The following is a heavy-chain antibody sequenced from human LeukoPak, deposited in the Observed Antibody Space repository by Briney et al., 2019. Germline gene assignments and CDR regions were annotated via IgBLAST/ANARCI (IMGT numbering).Heavy chain of an antibody. D-gene: IGHD2/OR15-2a*01. CDR2: IYYSGST. CDR3: ARVNTAGTPTPFFDY. CDR1: GGSISSSSYY. V-gene: IGHV4-39*07. Sequence: SETLSLTCTVSGGSISSSSYYWGWIRQPPGKGLEWIGSIYYSGSTYYNPSLKSRVTISVDTSKNQFSLKLSSVTAADTAVYYCARVNTAGTPTPFFDYWGQGTLVTVSS. J-gene: IGHJ4*02.